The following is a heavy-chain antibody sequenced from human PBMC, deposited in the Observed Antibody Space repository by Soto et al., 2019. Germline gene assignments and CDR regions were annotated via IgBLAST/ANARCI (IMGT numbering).Heavy chain of an antibody. CDR1: GFIFSNYA. J-gene: IGHJ5*02. D-gene: IGHD1-26*01. Sequence: QVQLVESGGGVVQPGRSLRLSCAASGFIFSNYAIHWVRQAPGKGLEWVALISYDGYDKYYTDSVKGRFTISRDNSKNTLYVQMNSLRPEDTAVYYCARAPNRLGGFWFDPWGQGTLVTVSS. CDR3: ARAPNRLGGFWFDP. CDR2: ISYDGYDK. V-gene: IGHV3-30*04.